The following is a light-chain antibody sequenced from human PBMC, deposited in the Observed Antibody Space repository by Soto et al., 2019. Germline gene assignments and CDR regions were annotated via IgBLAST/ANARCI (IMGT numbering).Light chain of an antibody. CDR3: QQYGSSRWT. V-gene: IGKV3-20*01. J-gene: IGKJ1*01. CDR1: QSVSSSY. Sequence: EIVLTQSPGTLSLSPGERATLSCRASQSVSSSYLAWYQQNRGQAPRLLIYGASSRAPGIPDMFGGSGSGTDFTLTISRLEPEDFAVYYCQQYGSSRWTFGKGTKVEIK. CDR2: GAS.